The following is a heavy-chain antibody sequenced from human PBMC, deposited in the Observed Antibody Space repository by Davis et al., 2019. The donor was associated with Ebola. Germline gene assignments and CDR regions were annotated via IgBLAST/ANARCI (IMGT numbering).Heavy chain of an antibody. V-gene: IGHV1-46*01. D-gene: IGHD6-13*01. CDR1: GYTFTSYY. CDR3: ARGGGIAAAGPDY. J-gene: IGHJ4*02. CDR2: IDPSGGAT. Sequence: AASVKVSCKASGYTFTSYYMHWVRQAPGQGLEWMGVIDPSGGATTYAQRFQGRVTMTRDTSTSTVYMDLRSLRSEDTAVYYCARGGGIAAAGPDYWGQGTLVTVSS.